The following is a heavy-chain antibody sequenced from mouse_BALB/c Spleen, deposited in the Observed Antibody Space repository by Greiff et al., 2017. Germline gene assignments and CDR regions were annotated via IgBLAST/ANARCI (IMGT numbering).Heavy chain of an antibody. CDR3: TLYGNYVFAY. CDR2: IDPENGDT. CDR1: GFNIKDYY. D-gene: IGHD2-10*02. Sequence: EVKLVESGAELVRSGASVKLSCTASGFNIKDYYMHWVKQRPEQGLEWIGWIDPENGDTEYAPKFQGKATMTEDTSSNTAYLQLSSLTSEDTAVYYSTLYGNYVFAYWGQGTLVTVSA. V-gene: IGHV14-4*02. J-gene: IGHJ3*01.